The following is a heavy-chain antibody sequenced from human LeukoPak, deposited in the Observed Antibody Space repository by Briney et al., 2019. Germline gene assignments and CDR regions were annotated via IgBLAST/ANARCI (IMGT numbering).Heavy chain of an antibody. J-gene: IGHJ3*02. V-gene: IGHV5-51*01. CDR1: GYRFTDYW. Sequence: GESLKISCKGSGYRFTDYWIGWVRQMPGKGLECMGIIYPDDSDIRYSPSFQGQVTISADKSVSTAYLQRSSLKASDTAMYYCARHTRGVDRALVQDAFDSWGQ. CDR2: IYPDDSDI. CDR3: ARHTRGVDRALVQDAFDS. D-gene: IGHD5-18*01.